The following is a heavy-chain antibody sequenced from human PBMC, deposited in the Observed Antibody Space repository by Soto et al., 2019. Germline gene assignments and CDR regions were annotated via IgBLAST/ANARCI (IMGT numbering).Heavy chain of an antibody. Sequence: GGSLRLSCAASGFTFSSYGMHWVRQAPGKGLEWVAVISYDGSNKYYADSVKGRFTISRDNSKNTLYLQMNSLRAEDMAVYYCAKETGTTARTAFDFDYWGQGTLVTVSS. D-gene: IGHD1-7*01. CDR2: ISYDGSNK. CDR3: AKETGTTARTAFDFDY. V-gene: IGHV3-30*18. J-gene: IGHJ4*02. CDR1: GFTFSSYG.